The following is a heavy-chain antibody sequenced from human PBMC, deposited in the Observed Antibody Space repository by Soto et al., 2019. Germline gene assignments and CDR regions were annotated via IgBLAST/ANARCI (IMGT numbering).Heavy chain of an antibody. CDR3: ARAEGATLGYYNYYGMDV. J-gene: IGHJ6*02. D-gene: IGHD1-26*01. CDR2: INPNSGGT. CDR1: GYTFTGYY. V-gene: IGHV1-2*02. Sequence: QVQLVQSGAEVKKPGASVKVSCKASGYTFTGYYMHWVRQAPGQGLEWMGWINPNSGGTNYAQKFQGRVTMTRDTSISTAYMELSRLRSDDPAVYYCARAEGATLGYYNYYGMDVWGQGTTVTVSS.